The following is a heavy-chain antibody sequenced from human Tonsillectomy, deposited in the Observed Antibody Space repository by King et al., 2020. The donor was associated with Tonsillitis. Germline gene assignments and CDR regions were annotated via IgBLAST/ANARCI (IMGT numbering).Heavy chain of an antibody. D-gene: IGHD3-3*01. Sequence: VQLQQWGAGLLKPSETLSLTCAVSGESFSDYYWSWIRQPPGKGLEWIGEINDSGSTNYNPSLKSRVTISLDTSKNQFSLNLSSVTAAGTAVYYCARGPVLRFLEWLSNWFDPWGQGTLVTVSS. V-gene: IGHV4-34*01. J-gene: IGHJ5*02. CDR1: GESFSDYY. CDR3: ARGPVLRFLEWLSNWFDP. CDR2: INDSGST.